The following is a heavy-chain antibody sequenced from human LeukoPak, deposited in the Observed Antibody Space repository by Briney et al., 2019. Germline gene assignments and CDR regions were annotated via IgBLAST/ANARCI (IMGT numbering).Heavy chain of an antibody. CDR3: ARVDAGYGGNSPDFDY. V-gene: IGHV1-46*01. J-gene: IGHJ4*02. CDR2: INPSGGST. CDR1: GYTFTSYY. Sequence: ASVKVSCRASGYTFTSYYMHWARQAPGQGLEWMGIINPSGGSTSYAQKFQGRVTMTRDMSTSTVYMELSSLRSEDTAVYYCARVDAGYGGNSPDFDYWGQGTLVTVSS. D-gene: IGHD4-23*01.